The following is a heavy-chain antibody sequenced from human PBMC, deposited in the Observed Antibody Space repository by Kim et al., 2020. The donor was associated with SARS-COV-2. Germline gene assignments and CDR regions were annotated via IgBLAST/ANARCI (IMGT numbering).Heavy chain of an antibody. V-gene: IGHV3-23*01. D-gene: IGHD4-17*01. CDR2: ST. CDR3: AKDDYGVFGY. Sequence: STYCAASVKGRFTISRDNTKSTLYLQMNSLRAEDTAVYYCAKDDYGVFGYWGQGTLVTVSS. J-gene: IGHJ4*02.